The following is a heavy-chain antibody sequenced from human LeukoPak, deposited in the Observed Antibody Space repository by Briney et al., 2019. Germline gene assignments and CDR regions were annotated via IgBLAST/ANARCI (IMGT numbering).Heavy chain of an antibody. CDR3: ARDGFGNPLGY. CDR2: ISSSSSYT. J-gene: IGHJ4*02. Sequence: PGGSLRLSCAASGFNFGDYYMGWIRQAPGKGLEWVSHISSSSSYTKYADSVKGRFTISRDNARNSLYLQVNSLRAEDTAVYYCARDGFGNPLGYWGQGALVAVSS. D-gene: IGHD4-23*01. CDR1: GFNFGDYY. V-gene: IGHV3-11*06.